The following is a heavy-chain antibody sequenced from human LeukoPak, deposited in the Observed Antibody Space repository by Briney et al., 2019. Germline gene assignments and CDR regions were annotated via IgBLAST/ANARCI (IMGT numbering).Heavy chain of an antibody. CDR3: ARPPSRGYSSSFEY. CDR1: GYSFPTYW. CDR2: IYPDESNI. V-gene: IGHV5-51*01. D-gene: IGHD2-2*03. Sequence: GESLKISCKGSGYSFPTYWIAWVRQMPGKGLEWMGIIYPDESNIRYSPSVQGQVTISADKSISNAYLQWSSLKASDTAVYYCARPPSRGYSSSFEYWGQGTLVTVSS. J-gene: IGHJ4*02.